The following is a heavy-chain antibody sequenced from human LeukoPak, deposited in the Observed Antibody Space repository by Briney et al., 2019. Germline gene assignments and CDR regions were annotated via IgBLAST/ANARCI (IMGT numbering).Heavy chain of an antibody. J-gene: IGHJ3*02. V-gene: IGHV1-2*02. D-gene: IGHD6-19*01. CDR2: INPNSGDT. Sequence: EASVKVSCKASGYTFTSYYMHWVRQAPGQGLEWMGWINPNSGDTNYSQKFQGRVSMTRDTSINTAYMELSRLTSDDTAVYYCARDLYSSGWTDAFDIWGQGTMVTVSS. CDR1: GYTFTSYY. CDR3: ARDLYSSGWTDAFDI.